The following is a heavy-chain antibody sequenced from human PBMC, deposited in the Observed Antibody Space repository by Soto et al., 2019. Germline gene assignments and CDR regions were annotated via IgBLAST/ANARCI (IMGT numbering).Heavy chain of an antibody. D-gene: IGHD3-22*01. V-gene: IGHV1-69*12. Sequence: QVQLVQSGAEVKKPGSSVKVSCKASGGTFSSYAISWVRQAPGQVLEWMGGIIPIFGTADYAQKFQGRVTITADESTSTAYMELSSLRSEDTAVYYCAQHYDNWDYYCGMDVWGQGTTVTVSS. CDR1: GGTFSSYA. CDR3: AQHYDNWDYYCGMDV. J-gene: IGHJ6*02. CDR2: IIPIFGTA.